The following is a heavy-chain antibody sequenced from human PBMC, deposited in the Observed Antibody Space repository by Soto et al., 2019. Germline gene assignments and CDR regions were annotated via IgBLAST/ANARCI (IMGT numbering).Heavy chain of an antibody. J-gene: IGHJ6*02. CDR1: GLTVSSNY. CDR2: IYSGGST. CDR3: ARTHPDYYYYGMDV. V-gene: IGHV3-66*01. Sequence: GGSLRLSCAASGLTVSSNYMSWVRQAPGKGLEWVSVIYSGGSTYYADSVKGRFTISRDNSKNTLYLQMNSLRAEDTAVYYCARTHPDYYYYGMDVWGQGTTVTVS.